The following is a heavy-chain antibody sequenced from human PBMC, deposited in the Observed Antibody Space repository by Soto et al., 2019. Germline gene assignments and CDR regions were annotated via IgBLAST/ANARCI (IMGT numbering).Heavy chain of an antibody. CDR1: GLAVSNNY. J-gene: IGHJ3*02. CDR2: LYRGEST. V-gene: IGHV3-53*02. Sequence: EVQLVESGGDLIQPGVSLRLSCTGSGLAVSNNYMSWDRQDPAKGLEWVAVLYRGESTHYADSVKGRFTISRDNSRNTLLLQMDSLRVEDTAVYYCTRGWQDAFDIWGQGTMVSVSA. CDR3: TRGWQDAFDI. D-gene: IGHD6-13*01.